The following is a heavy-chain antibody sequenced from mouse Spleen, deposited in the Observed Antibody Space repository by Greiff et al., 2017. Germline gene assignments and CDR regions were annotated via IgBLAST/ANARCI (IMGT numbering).Heavy chain of an antibody. CDR1: GFTFTDYY. CDR3: ARYIGYDYDGFDY. V-gene: IGHV7-3*01. Sequence: EVKVVESGGGLVQPGGSLSLSCAASGFTFTDYYMSWVRQPPGKALEWLGFIRNKANGYTTEYSASVKGRFTISRDNSQSILYLQMNALRAEDSATYYCARYIGYDYDGFDYWGQGTTLTVSS. D-gene: IGHD2-4*01. J-gene: IGHJ2*01. CDR2: IRNKANGYTT.